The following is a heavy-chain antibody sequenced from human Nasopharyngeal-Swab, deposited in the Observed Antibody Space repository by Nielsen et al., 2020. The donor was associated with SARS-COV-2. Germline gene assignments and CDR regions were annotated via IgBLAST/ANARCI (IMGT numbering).Heavy chain of an antibody. Sequence: GESLKISCAASGFTFSSYGMHWVRQAPGKGLVWVSRINRDGSTTTYADSVKGRFTISRDNAKNSLYLQMNSLRDEDTAVYYCARDDSGWNRGAFDIWGQGTMVTVSS. CDR3: ARDDSGWNRGAFDI. V-gene: IGHV3-74*01. CDR1: GFTFSSYG. D-gene: IGHD6-19*01. J-gene: IGHJ3*02. CDR2: INRDGSTT.